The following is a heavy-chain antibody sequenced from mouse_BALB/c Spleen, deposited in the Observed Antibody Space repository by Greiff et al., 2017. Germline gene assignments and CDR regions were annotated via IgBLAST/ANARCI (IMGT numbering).Heavy chain of an antibody. V-gene: IGHV2-9*02. CDR1: GFSLTSYG. CDR2: IWAGGST. J-gene: IGHJ2*01. D-gene: IGHD1-2*01. CDR3: ARATTATFDY. Sequence: VNVVESGPGLVAPSQSLSITCTVPGFSLTSYGVHGVRQPPGKGLEWLGVIWAGGSTNYNSALMSRLSISKDNSKSQVFLKMNSLQTDDTAIYYCARATTATFDYWGQGTTLTVSS.